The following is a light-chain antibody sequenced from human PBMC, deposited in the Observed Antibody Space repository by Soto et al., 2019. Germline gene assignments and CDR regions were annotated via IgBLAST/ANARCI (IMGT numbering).Light chain of an antibody. CDR3: QQYNNWWT. CDR1: QSVNIN. CDR2: GAS. V-gene: IGKV3-15*01. Sequence: EIVMTQSPATLSVSPGERATLSCRASQSVNINLAWYQQKPGQAPRLLISGASTRATGIPARFSGSGSEREFTLTISSLQSEDFAVYYCQQYNNWWTFGQGTKVEMK. J-gene: IGKJ1*01.